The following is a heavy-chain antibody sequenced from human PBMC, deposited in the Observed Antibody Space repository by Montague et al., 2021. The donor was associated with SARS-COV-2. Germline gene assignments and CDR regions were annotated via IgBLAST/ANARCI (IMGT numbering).Heavy chain of an antibody. CDR1: GGSFSGYY. Sequence: SETLSLTCSVSGGSFSGYYWSWIRQPPGKGLEWIGEVNHSGSTNXXPSLKSRVTISVDTSKNQFSLKLSSVTAADTAVYYCARGTTVTTFYYYYYGMDVWGQGTTVTVSS. D-gene: IGHD4-17*01. V-gene: IGHV4-34*01. CDR2: VNHSGST. CDR3: ARGTTVTTFYYYYYGMDV. J-gene: IGHJ6*02.